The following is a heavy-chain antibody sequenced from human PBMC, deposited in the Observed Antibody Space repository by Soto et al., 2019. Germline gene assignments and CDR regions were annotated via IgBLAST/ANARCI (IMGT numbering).Heavy chain of an antibody. Sequence: GGSLRLSCAASGFDFSLFAMSWVRQAPGKGLEWVSAISGGSRSTFYADSVKGRFTISRDNSNNMVYLQMDNLRVEDTAAYFCAKYFPRVDFPTTYYLDAWGQGRLFAVSS. V-gene: IGHV3-23*01. D-gene: IGHD1-1*01. CDR3: AKYFPRVDFPTTYYLDA. J-gene: IGHJ4*02. CDR1: GFDFSLFA. CDR2: ISGGSRST.